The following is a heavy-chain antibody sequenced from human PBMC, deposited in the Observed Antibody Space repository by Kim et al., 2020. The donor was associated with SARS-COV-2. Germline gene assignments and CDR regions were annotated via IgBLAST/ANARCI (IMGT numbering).Heavy chain of an antibody. J-gene: IGHJ6*03. CDR2: INHSGST. D-gene: IGHD3-3*01. V-gene: IGHV4-34*01. CDR1: GGSFSGYY. CDR3: ARGVPRDFWRPRGYMDV. Sequence: SETLSLTCAVYGGSFSGYYWSWIRQPPGKGLEWIGEINHSGSTNYNPSLKSRVTISVDTSKNQFSLKLSSVTAADTAVYYCARGVPRDFWRPRGYMDVWGKGTTVTVSS.